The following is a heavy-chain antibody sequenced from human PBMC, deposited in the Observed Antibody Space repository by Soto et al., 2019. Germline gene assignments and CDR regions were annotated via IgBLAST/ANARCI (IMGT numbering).Heavy chain of an antibody. Sequence: SSETLSLTCAVSGGSISSGGYSWSWIRQPPGKGLEWIGYIYHSGSTYYNPSLKSRVTISVDRSKNQFSLKLSSVTAADTAVYYCARGGYDILTGYGWFGPWGQGTLVAVSS. CDR3: ARGGYDILTGYGWFGP. D-gene: IGHD3-9*01. V-gene: IGHV4-30-2*01. CDR1: GGSISSGGYS. CDR2: IYHSGST. J-gene: IGHJ5*02.